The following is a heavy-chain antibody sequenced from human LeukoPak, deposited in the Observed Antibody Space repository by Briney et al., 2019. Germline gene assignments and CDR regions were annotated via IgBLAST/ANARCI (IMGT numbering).Heavy chain of an antibody. D-gene: IGHD6-13*01. Sequence: GGSLRLSCAASGFTFSSYSMNWVRQAPGKGLEWVSSISSSSSYIYYADSVKGRFTISRDNAKNSLYLQMNSLRAEDTAAYYCARDIAAAVDYWGQGTLVTVSS. CDR3: ARDIAAAVDY. J-gene: IGHJ4*02. CDR1: GFTFSSYS. CDR2: ISSSSSYI. V-gene: IGHV3-21*01.